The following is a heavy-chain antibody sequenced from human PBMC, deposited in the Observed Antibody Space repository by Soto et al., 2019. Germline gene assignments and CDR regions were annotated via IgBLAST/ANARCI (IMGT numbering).Heavy chain of an antibody. CDR1: GGSISRYY. CDR2: IYTSGST. Sequence: SSETLSLTCTVSGGSISRYYWSWIRQPAGKGLEWIGRIYTSGSTNYNPSLKSRVTMSVDTSKNQFSLKLSSVTAADTAVYYCARDLIVVLDYYYGMDVWGQGTTVTVSS. J-gene: IGHJ6*02. V-gene: IGHV4-4*07. D-gene: IGHD1-26*01. CDR3: ARDLIVVLDYYYGMDV.